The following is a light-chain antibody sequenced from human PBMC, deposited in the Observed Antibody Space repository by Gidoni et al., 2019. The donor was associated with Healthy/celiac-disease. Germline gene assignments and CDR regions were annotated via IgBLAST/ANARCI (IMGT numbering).Light chain of an antibody. Sequence: EIVLTQSPGTLSFSPGERATLSCRSSQSVSSSYLAWYQHNPGQTPSLLLDGASSSSTGIPDRLSGSGPGTDFTLTISRLEPEDFAVYYCQQYGRSRTFXGXTKVXIK. CDR3: QQYGRSRT. J-gene: IGKJ4*02. CDR1: QSVSSSY. CDR2: GAS. V-gene: IGKV3-20*01.